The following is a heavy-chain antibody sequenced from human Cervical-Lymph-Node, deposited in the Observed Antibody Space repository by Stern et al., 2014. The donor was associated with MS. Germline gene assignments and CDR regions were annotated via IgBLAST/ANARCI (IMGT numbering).Heavy chain of an antibody. CDR2: IYWDVDK. CDR1: EFSLSTSGVG. J-gene: IGHJ4*02. CDR3: AHHDYTTSTWDY. V-gene: IGHV2-5*02. D-gene: IGHD2-2*02. Sequence: QVTLKESGPTLVKPTQTLTLTCTFSEFSLSTSGVGVGWIRQPPGKALEWLAVIYWDVDKGYSPSLKSRLTITKDTSKNQVVLTMTNMDPVDTATYYCAHHDYTTSTWDYWGQGTLVTVSS.